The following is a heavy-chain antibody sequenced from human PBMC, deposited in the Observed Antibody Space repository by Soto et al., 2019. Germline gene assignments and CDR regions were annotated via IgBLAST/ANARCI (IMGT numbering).Heavy chain of an antibody. Sequence: GGSLRLSCAASRFTFSSYSMNWVRQAPGKGLEWVSSISSSSSYIYYADSVKGRFTISRDNAKNSLYLQMNSLRAEDTAVYYCARDRIDYGDYEYEGSRGLVDVWGKGTTVTVSS. CDR3: ARDRIDYGDYEYEGSRGLVDV. D-gene: IGHD4-17*01. CDR2: ISSSSSYI. J-gene: IGHJ6*04. V-gene: IGHV3-21*01. CDR1: RFTFSSYS.